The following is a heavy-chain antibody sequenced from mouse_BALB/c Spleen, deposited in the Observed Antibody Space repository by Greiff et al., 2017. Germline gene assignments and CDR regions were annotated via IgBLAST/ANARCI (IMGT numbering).Heavy chain of an antibody. D-gene: IGHD1-1*01. CDR3: ARGDYGYGYFDV. Sequence: EVKLMESGPGLVKPSQSLSLTCTVTGYSITSDYAWNWIRQFPGNKLEWMGYISYSGSTSYNPSLKSRISITRDTSKNQFFLQLNSVTTEDTATYYCARGDYGYGYFDVWGAGTTVTVSS. V-gene: IGHV3-2*02. CDR2: ISYSGST. J-gene: IGHJ1*01. CDR1: GYSITSDYA.